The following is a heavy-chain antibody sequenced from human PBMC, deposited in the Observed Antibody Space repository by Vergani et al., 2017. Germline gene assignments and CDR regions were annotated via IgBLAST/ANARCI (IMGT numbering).Heavy chain of an antibody. D-gene: IGHD2-15*01. CDR1: GFTFSSYA. Sequence: QVQLVESGGGVVQPGRSLRLSCAASGFTFSSYAMHWVRQAPGTGLEWVAVISYDGSNKYYADSVKGRFTISRDNSKNTLYLQMNSLRAEDTAVYYCARDTGQVAATILFAFDIWGQGTMVTVSS. CDR2: ISYDGSNK. V-gene: IGHV3-30-3*01. CDR3: ARDTGQVAATILFAFDI. J-gene: IGHJ3*02.